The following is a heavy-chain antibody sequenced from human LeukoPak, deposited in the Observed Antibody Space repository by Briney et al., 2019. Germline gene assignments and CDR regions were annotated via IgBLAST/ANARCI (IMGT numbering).Heavy chain of an antibody. D-gene: IGHD3-9*01. V-gene: IGHV4-59*01. CDR2: IYYSGST. CDR1: GSSISSYY. CDR3: ARTPYYDILTGFPNNWFDP. J-gene: IGHJ5*02. Sequence: SETLSLTCTVSGSSISSYYWSWIRQPPGKGLEWIGYIYYSGSTNYNPSLKSRVTISVDTSKNQFSLKLSSVTAADTAVYYCARTPYYDILTGFPNNWFDPWGQGTLVTVSS.